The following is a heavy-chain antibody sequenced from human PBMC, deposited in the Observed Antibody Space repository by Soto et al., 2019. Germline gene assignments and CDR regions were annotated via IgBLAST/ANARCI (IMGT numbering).Heavy chain of an antibody. Sequence: ASVKVSCKASGYTFTSYYMHWVRQAPGQGLEWMGIINPSGGSTSYAQKFQGRVTMTRDTSTSTVYMELSSLRSEDTAVYYCARSDISSFYYYYGMDVWGQGTTVTVSS. CDR3: ARSDISSFYYYYGMDV. J-gene: IGHJ6*02. D-gene: IGHD3-9*01. CDR2: INPSGGST. CDR1: GYTFTSYY. V-gene: IGHV1-46*03.